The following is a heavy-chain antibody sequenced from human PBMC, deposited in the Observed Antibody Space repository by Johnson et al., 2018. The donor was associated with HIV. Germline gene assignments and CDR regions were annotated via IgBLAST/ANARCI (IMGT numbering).Heavy chain of an antibody. D-gene: IGHD1-7*01. CDR1: RLPFDVNG. V-gene: IGHV3-20*04. Sequence: MLLVESGGGVVRPGGSLILSCAASRLPFDVNGMSSVRQIPGKGLECAFDLYWNGCRTDYADYVPGRLPLSRDNSKNTLYLQMNSLISEDKAVYYCAKDSGANWNYGAFDIWGQGTMVTVSS. CDR3: AKDSGANWNYGAFDI. J-gene: IGHJ3*02. CDR2: LYWNGCRT.